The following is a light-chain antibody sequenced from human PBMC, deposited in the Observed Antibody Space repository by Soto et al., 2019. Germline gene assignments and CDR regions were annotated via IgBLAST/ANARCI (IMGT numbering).Light chain of an antibody. CDR2: DAS. J-gene: IGKJ1*01. CDR1: QSISSR. Sequence: DIQMTQSPSTLSASVGDRVTIACRASQSISSRLAWYHLKPGKVPKLLISDASTLERWVPTTFSGSGSRTEFTLTINTLQPADFATYYCQQYTDYSQPVGQETKVDNK. V-gene: IGKV1-5*01. CDR3: QQYTDYSQP.